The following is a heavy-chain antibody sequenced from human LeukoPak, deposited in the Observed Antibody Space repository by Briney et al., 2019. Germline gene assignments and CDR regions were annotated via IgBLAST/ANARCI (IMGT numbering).Heavy chain of an antibody. J-gene: IGHJ4*02. CDR2: ISAYNGNT. D-gene: IGHD1-26*01. CDR1: GCTFTSYG. Sequence: ASVKVSCKASGCTFTSYGISWVRQAPGQGLEWMGWISAYNGNTNYAQKLQGRVTMTTDTSTSTAYMELRSLRSDDTAVYYCAHSLGAGHPSNFDYWGQGTLVTVSS. V-gene: IGHV1-18*01. CDR3: AHSLGAGHPSNFDY.